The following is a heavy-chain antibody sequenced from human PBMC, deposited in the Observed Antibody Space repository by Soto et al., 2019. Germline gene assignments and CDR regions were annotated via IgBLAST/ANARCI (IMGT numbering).Heavy chain of an antibody. J-gene: IGHJ4*02. V-gene: IGHV3-66*01. Sequence: EVQLVESGGGLVQPGGSLRLSCAASGFTVSSNDMSWVRQAPGKGLEWVSVIYSGGSTYYADSVKGRFTISRDNSKNTLYLQMNSLRAEDTAMYYCARDGGGAMVLGWDYWGQGTLVTVSS. CDR1: GFTVSSND. D-gene: IGHD5-18*01. CDR2: IYSGGST. CDR3: ARDGGGAMVLGWDY.